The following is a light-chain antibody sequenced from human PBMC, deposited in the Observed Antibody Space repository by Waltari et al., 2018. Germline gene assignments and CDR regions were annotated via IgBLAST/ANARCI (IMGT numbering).Light chain of an antibody. Sequence: EIVLTQSPVTLSLSPGERATLSCRASPTVSYAYLHWYQQKPGQAPRLLISGTSNRATGIPDRFSGSGSGTDFTLTISGLEPEDFAVYYCQQYGRSGTFGQGTRLEIK. CDR3: QQYGRSGT. V-gene: IGKV3-20*01. J-gene: IGKJ5*01. CDR2: GTS. CDR1: PTVSYAY.